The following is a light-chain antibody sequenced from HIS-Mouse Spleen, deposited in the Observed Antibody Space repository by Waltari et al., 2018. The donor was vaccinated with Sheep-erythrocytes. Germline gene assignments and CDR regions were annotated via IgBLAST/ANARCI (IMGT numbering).Light chain of an antibody. J-gene: IGKJ4*01. CDR1: PSISSW. Sequence: DIQMTQSPSTLSASVGDRVTITSRASPSISSWLAWYQQKPGKAPKLLIYKASSLESGVPSRFSGSGSGTEFTLTISSLQPDDFATYYCQQYNSYPLTFGGGTK. V-gene: IGKV1-5*03. CDR3: QQYNSYPLT. CDR2: KAS.